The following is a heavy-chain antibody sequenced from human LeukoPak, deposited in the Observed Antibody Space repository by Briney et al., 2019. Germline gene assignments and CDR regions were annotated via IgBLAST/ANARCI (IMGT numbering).Heavy chain of an antibody. Sequence: GGSLRLSCVVSGFTVSNNYMNWVRQAPGKGLEWVSVLYSGGSTYYTDSVKGRFTISRDNSKNTLYLQMNSLRAEDTAVYYCARDRIAAGYFDLWGRGTLVTVSP. D-gene: IGHD6-13*01. CDR1: GFTVSNNY. CDR2: LYSGGST. J-gene: IGHJ2*01. V-gene: IGHV3-53*01. CDR3: ARDRIAAGYFDL.